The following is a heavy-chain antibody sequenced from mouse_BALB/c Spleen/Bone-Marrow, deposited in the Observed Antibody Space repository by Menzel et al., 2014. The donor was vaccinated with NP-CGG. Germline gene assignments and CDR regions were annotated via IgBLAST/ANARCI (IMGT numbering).Heavy chain of an antibody. J-gene: IGHJ3*01. V-gene: IGHV4-1*02. CDR2: INPGSSTI. CDR1: GFDFSRYW. CDR3: ARLYDYGWHVY. D-gene: IGHD2-4*01. Sequence: EVHLVESGGGLVQPGGSLKLSCAASGFDFSRYWMSWVRQAPGKGLEWIGEINPGSSTINYTPSLKDKFIISRDNAKNTLYLQMKKVRSEDTALYYCARLYDYGWHVYWGQGTQVTVSA.